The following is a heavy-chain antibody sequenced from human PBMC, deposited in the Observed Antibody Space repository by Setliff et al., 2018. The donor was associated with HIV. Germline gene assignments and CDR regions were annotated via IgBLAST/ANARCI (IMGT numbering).Heavy chain of an antibody. Sequence: GGSLRLSCVASGFRFSTYGMHWVRQAPGKGLEWVTFIWYDGSDKYYLDSVKGRFTIARDNSKNTLYLKINNLSTEDTAVYYCAKDFQWSTVNTPLNYQYGMDVWGQGTTVTVSS. J-gene: IGHJ6*02. CDR3: AKDFQWSTVNTPLNYQYGMDV. CDR2: IWYDGSDK. CDR1: GFRFSTYG. D-gene: IGHD4-17*01. V-gene: IGHV3-33*03.